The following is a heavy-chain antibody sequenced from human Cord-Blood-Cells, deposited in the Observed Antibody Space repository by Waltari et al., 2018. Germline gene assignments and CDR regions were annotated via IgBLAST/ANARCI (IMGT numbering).Heavy chain of an antibody. D-gene: IGHD1-1*01. J-gene: IGHJ3*02. V-gene: IGHV1-2*04. CDR2: INPNSGGT. CDR1: GYTFTGYY. Sequence: QVQLVQSGAEVKKPGASVTVSCKASGYTFTGYYMHWVRQGPGQGLEWMGWINPNSGGTNYAQKFQGWVTMTRDTSISTAYMELSRLRSDDTAVYYCARSVVVLEPDAFDIWGQGTMVTVSS. CDR3: ARSVVVLEPDAFDI.